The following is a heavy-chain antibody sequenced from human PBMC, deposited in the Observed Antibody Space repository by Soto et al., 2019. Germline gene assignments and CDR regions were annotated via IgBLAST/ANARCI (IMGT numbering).Heavy chain of an antibody. D-gene: IGHD6-13*01. CDR2: IYSGGST. J-gene: IGHJ3*02. CDR3: ARGPGSSSWSYKPNDAFDI. CDR1: GFTVSSNY. V-gene: IGHV3-66*01. Sequence: GGSLRLSCAASGFTVSSNYMSWVRQAPGKGLEWVSVIYSGGSTYYADSVKGRFTISRDNSKNTLYLQMNSLRAEDTAVYYCARGPGSSSWSYKPNDAFDIWGQGTMVTVSS.